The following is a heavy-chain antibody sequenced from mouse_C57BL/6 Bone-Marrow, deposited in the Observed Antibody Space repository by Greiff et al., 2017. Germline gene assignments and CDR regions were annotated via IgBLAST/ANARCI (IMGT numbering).Heavy chain of an antibody. Sequence: EVKVVESGGDLVKPGGSLKLSCAASGFTFSSYGMSWVRQTPDKRLEWVATISSGGSYTYYPDSVKGRFTISRDNAKNTLYLQMSSLKSEDTAMYYCERRRGCAYWGQGTLVTVSA. V-gene: IGHV5-6*02. CDR1: GFTFSSYG. J-gene: IGHJ3*01. CDR2: ISSGGSYT. CDR3: ERRRGCAY.